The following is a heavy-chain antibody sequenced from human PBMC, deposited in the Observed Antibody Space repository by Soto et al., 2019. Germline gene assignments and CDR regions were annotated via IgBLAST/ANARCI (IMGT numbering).Heavy chain of an antibody. J-gene: IGHJ5*02. Sequence: SETLSLTCAVYGGSFSGYYWSWIRQPPGKGLEWIGEINHSGSTNYNPSLKCRVTISVDTSKNQFSLKLSSVTAADTAVYYCARGLRRIVVVTAEGVNWFDPWGQGTLVTVSS. CDR3: ARGLRRIVVVTAEGVNWFDP. V-gene: IGHV4-34*01. CDR1: GGSFSGYY. D-gene: IGHD2-21*02. CDR2: INHSGST.